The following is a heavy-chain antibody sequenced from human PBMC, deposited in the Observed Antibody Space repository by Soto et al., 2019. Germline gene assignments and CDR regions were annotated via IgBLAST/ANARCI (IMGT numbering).Heavy chain of an antibody. D-gene: IGHD3-3*01. J-gene: IGHJ6*02. CDR3: ARNYDFWSGYSAYYYYNHDMDV. V-gene: IGHV1-18*01. CDR2: ISAYNGNT. Sequence: GASVKVSCKASGYTFTSYGISWVRQAPGQGLEWMGWISAYNGNTNYAQKLQGRVTMTTDTSTSTAYMELRSLRSDDTAVYYCARNYDFWSGYSAYYYYNHDMDVWGQGTTVTVSS. CDR1: GYTFTSYG.